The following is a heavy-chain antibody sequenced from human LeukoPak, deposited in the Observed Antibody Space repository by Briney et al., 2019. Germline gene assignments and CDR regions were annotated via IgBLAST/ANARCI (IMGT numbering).Heavy chain of an antibody. CDR1: GGSISSYY. J-gene: IGHJ4*02. V-gene: IGHV4-59*01. Sequence: SETLSLTCTVSGGSISSYYWSWIRQPPGKGLEWIGYIYYSGSTNYNPSLKSRVTISVDTSKNQFSLKLSSVTAADTAVYYCARTPATVVTHYYFDYWGQGTLVTVSS. CDR2: IYYSGST. CDR3: ARTPATVVTHYYFDY. D-gene: IGHD4-23*01.